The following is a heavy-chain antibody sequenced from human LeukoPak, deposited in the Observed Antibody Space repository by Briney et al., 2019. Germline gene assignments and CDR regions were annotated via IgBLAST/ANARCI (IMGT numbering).Heavy chain of an antibody. J-gene: IGHJ3*02. CDR3: ARCSSSWYAFDI. CDR2: INPSSGGT. V-gene: IGHV1-2*02. D-gene: IGHD6-13*01. Sequence: ASVKVSCKASGYTFTGYYIHWVRQAPGQGLEWMGWINPSSGGTNYAQKFQGRVTRTRDTSISTAYMELSRLRSDVTAVYYCARCSSSWYAFDIWGQGTMVTVSS. CDR1: GYTFTGYY.